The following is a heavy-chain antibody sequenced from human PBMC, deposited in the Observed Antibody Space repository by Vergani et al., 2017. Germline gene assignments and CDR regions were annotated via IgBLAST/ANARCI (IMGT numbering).Heavy chain of an antibody. Sequence: HVQMVESGGGVVQPGRSLRLSCAVSGFRFSDYGMHWVRQAPGRGLEWVALISYDGDTTYYEDSVKGRFTISRDNSKSTMYLQMNSLRDEDTGVYYCARDLRLLYNRFDPWGQGTLVTVSS. D-gene: IGHD1-14*01. CDR1: GFRFSDYG. CDR3: ARDLRLLYNRFDP. CDR2: ISYDGDTT. J-gene: IGHJ5*02. V-gene: IGHV3-30*03.